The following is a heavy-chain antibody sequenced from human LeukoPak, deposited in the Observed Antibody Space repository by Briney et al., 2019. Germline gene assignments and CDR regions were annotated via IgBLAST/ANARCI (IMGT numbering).Heavy chain of an antibody. V-gene: IGHV3-23*01. CDR2: ISSSGSGGNA. D-gene: IGHD6-13*01. CDR1: GVTLSNYA. CDR3: ARVWDSSSWYSFYNGFYYYGMDV. Sequence: PGGSLRLSCVASGVTLSNYAMSWARQAPGKGLEWVSGISSSGSGGNAYYADSVKGRFTISRDNAKNSLYLQMNSLRAEDTAVYYCARVWDSSSWYSFYNGFYYYGMDVWGQGTTVTVSS. J-gene: IGHJ6*02.